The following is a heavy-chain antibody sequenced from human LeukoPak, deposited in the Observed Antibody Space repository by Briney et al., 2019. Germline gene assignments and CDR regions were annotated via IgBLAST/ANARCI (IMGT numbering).Heavy chain of an antibody. V-gene: IGHV1-18*01. Sequence: ASVKVSCKASGYTFTSYGISWVRQAPRQGLEWMGWISAYNGNTNYAQKLQGRVTMTTDTSTSTAYMELRSLRSDDTAVYYCARELGYVFARNPHGGMDVWGQGTTVTVSS. CDR1: GYTFTSYG. CDR3: ARELGYVFARNPHGGMDV. D-gene: IGHD1-14*01. J-gene: IGHJ6*02. CDR2: ISAYNGNT.